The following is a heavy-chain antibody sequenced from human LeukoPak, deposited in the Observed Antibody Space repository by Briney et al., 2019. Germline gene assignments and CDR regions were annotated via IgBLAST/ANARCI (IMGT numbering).Heavy chain of an antibody. CDR1: GYTFTGYY. J-gene: IGHJ4*02. Sequence: ASVKVSCKASGYTFTGYYMHWVRQAPGQGLEWMGWINPNSGGTNYAQKFQGRVTMTRDTSISTAYMELSRLRSDDTAVYYCARVRRGHSGFRGGYYFDYWGQGTLVTVSS. D-gene: IGHD5-12*01. CDR3: ARVRRGHSGFRGGYYFDY. V-gene: IGHV1-2*02. CDR2: INPNSGGT.